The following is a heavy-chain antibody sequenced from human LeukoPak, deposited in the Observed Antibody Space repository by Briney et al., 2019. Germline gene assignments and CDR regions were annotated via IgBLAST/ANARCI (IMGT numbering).Heavy chain of an antibody. CDR2: IYYSGST. Sequence: SETLSLTCTVSGGSISSSGYYWGWVRQPPGKGLEWIASIYYSGSTYYNPSLKSRVTISVDTSKNQFSLKLSSVTAADTAVYYCARDRGGRIAAAGDFDYWGQGTLVTVSS. V-gene: IGHV4-39*07. D-gene: IGHD6-13*01. CDR3: ARDRGGRIAAAGDFDY. CDR1: GGSISSSGYY. J-gene: IGHJ4*02.